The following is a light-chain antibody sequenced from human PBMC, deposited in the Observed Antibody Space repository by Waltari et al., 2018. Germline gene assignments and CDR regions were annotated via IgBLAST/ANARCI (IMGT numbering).Light chain of an antibody. J-gene: IGKJ1*01. Sequence: DIQMTQSPSTLSASVGDRVTMTCRANQSVCKWVAWYQQRPGKAPKVLIYDASLLEWGVPSRGRGRGAGTGFTLPISYLQPDDFATYYGQQYNDYSSWTFGQGTRV. V-gene: IGKV1-5*01. CDR2: DAS. CDR3: QQYNDYSSWT. CDR1: QSVCKW.